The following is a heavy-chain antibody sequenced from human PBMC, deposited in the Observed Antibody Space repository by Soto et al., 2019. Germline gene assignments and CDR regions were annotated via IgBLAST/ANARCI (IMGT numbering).Heavy chain of an antibody. CDR1: GFTFSSYA. J-gene: IGHJ6*03. Sequence: PGGSLRLSCAASGFTFSSYAMSWVRQAPGKGLEWVSAISGSGGSTYYADSVKGRFTISRDNSKNTLYLQMNSLRAEDTAVYYCAIDRMGSPSRSYMYVWGKGTSVTVSS. CDR3: AIDRMGSPSRSYMYV. D-gene: IGHD1-26*01. CDR2: ISGSGGST. V-gene: IGHV3-23*01.